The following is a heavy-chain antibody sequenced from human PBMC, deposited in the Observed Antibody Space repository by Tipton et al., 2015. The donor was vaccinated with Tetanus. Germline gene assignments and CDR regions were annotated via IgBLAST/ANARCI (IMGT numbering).Heavy chain of an antibody. J-gene: IGHJ6*02. V-gene: IGHV4-39*07. Sequence: LRLSCSVSGASISSNTYYWGWIRQPPGKGLEWIASVSYSGSTYYNPSLKSRVTMSLDTSKNQFSLKLTSVSAADTAVYYCARLTGHSMDVVDYYYFGMDVWGQGTKVTVSS. CDR2: VSYSGST. CDR3: ARLTGHSMDVVDYYYFGMDV. D-gene: IGHD2-21*01. CDR1: GASISSNTYY.